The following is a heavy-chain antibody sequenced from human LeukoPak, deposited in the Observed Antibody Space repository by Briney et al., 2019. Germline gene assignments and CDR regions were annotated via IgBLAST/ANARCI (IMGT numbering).Heavy chain of an antibody. CDR3: ARDGGAAADPFDY. CDR2: IAKDGSEK. D-gene: IGHD6-13*01. V-gene: IGHV3-30*03. CDR1: GFTFSSYG. J-gene: IGHJ4*02. Sequence: GGSLRLSCAASGFTFSSYGMHWVRQAPGKGLEWVAVIAKDGSEKYYPDSVKGRFTISRDNSKNTVYLQMNSLRGEDTAVYYCARDGGAAADPFDYWGQGTLVSVSS.